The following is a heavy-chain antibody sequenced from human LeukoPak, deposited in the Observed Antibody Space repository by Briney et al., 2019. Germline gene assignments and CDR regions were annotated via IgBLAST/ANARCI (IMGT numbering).Heavy chain of an antibody. D-gene: IGHD3-10*01. V-gene: IGHV3-21*01. J-gene: IGHJ4*02. CDR2: LSSTSINI. CDR1: GFTFSNYA. Sequence: GGSLRLSCAASGFTFSNYAMEWVRQAPGKGLEWVSSLSSTSINIYYADSVKGRFTISRDNAKNSLYLQMNSLRAEDTAVYYCAGLSMTSYGKYYFEYWGQGTLVTVSS. CDR3: AGLSMTSYGKYYFEY.